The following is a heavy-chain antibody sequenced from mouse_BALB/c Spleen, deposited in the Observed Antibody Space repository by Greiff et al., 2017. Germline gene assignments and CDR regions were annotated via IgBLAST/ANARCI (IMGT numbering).Heavy chain of an antibody. J-gene: IGHJ4*01. V-gene: IGHV2-2*02. Sequence: QVQLKQSGPGLVQPSQSLSITCTVSGFSLTSYGVHWVRQSPGKGLEWLGVIWSGGSTDYNAAFISRLSISKDNSKSQVFFKMNSLQANDTAIYYCARNLVATDYYAMDYWGQGTSVTVSS. CDR3: ARNLVATDYYAMDY. D-gene: IGHD1-1*01. CDR2: IWSGGST. CDR1: GFSLTSYG.